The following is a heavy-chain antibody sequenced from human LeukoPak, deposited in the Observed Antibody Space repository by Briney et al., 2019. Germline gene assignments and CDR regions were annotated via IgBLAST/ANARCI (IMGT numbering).Heavy chain of an antibody. CDR2: ISSSSSYI. Sequence: GGSLRLSCAASGFTFSSYSMNWVRQAPGKGLEWVSSISSSSSYIYYADSVKGRFTISRDNAKNSLYLQMNSLRAEDTAVYYCASTSGYDSHYFDYWGQGTLVTVSS. D-gene: IGHD5-12*01. CDR1: GFTFSSYS. V-gene: IGHV3-21*01. J-gene: IGHJ4*02. CDR3: ASTSGYDSHYFDY.